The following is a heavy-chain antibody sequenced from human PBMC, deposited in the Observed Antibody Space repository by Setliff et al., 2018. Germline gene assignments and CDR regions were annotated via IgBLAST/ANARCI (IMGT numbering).Heavy chain of an antibody. V-gene: IGHV4-59*08. Sequence: SETLSLTCTVSGGGSINNYYWSWVRQSPGKGLEWIGFVHFGGDTNYNPSLKSRVTMSADTSNNQFSLNLRSVTAADTAVYFCARQPSSGAYYNPRPYYFDYWGQGTLVTVPQ. CDR2: VHFGGDT. J-gene: IGHJ4*02. CDR3: ARQPSSGAYYNPRPYYFDY. CDR1: GGGSINNYY. D-gene: IGHD3-10*01.